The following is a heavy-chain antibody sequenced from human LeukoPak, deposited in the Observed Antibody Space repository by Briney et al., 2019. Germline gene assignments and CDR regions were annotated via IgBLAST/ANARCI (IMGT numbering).Heavy chain of an antibody. CDR3: ARADYGNFKRGGFDP. Sequence: ASVKVSCKASGYTFTSYDINWVRQATGQGLEWMGWMNPNSGNTGYAQKFQGRVTITRNTSISTAFMELSSLRSEDTAVYYCARADYGNFKRGGFDPWGQGTLVTVSS. D-gene: IGHD4-11*01. CDR2: MNPNSGNT. V-gene: IGHV1-8*03. J-gene: IGHJ5*02. CDR1: GYTFTSYD.